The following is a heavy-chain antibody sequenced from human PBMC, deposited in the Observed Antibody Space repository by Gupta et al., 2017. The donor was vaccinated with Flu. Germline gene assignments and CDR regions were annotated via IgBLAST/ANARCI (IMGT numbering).Heavy chain of an antibody. CDR3: ARANSFYYTGWYFIDS. CDR2: VFHTGST. V-gene: IGHV4-38-2*01. Sequence: QVQLQQSGPGIVKPSETLSLTCAVSGYSISSGYYRGWIRQPPGKGLEWVGSVFHTGSTITNPSLQSRVSVSVYTSKNEFSLKLTSVTAADTAVYYCARANSFYYTGWYFIDSWGQGTLVTVSS. J-gene: IGHJ4*02. CDR1: GYSISSGYY. D-gene: IGHD6-19*01.